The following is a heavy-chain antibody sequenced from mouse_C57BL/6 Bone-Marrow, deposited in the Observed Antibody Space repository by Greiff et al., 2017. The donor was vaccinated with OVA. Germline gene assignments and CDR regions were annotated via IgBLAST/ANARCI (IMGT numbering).Heavy chain of an antibody. J-gene: IGHJ3*01. V-gene: IGHV1-42*01. CDR1: GYSFTGYY. CDR2: INPSTGGT. D-gene: IGHD4-1*01. CDR3: ARGGTSPFAY. Sequence: VQLQQSGPVLVKPGASVKISCKASGYSFTGYYMNWVKQSPEKSLEWIGEINPSTGGTTYNQKFKAKATLTVDKSSSTAYMQLKSLTSEDSAVYYCARGGTSPFAYWGQGTLVTVSA.